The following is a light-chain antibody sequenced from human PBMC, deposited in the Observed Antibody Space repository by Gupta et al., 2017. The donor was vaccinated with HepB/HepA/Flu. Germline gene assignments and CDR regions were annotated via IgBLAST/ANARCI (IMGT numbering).Light chain of an antibody. J-gene: IGLJ2*01. CDR2: DLT. CDR3: CSYSATYSFEL. CDR1: SRDVGYYNY. Sequence: QPALTQPRSVSGSPGQSVTISCTGTSRDVGYYNYVSWYQQHPGKAPKLIIYDLTKRPAGVPDRFSGSKSGNTASLTISGLQAEDEADYYCCSYSATYSFELFGGGTKLTVL. V-gene: IGLV2-11*01.